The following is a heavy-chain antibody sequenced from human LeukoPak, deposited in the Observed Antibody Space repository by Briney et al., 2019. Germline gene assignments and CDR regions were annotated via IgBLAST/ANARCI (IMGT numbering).Heavy chain of an antibody. J-gene: IGHJ4*02. Sequence: GGSLILSCAASGFTVSSNYMSWVRQAPGKGLEWVSGISGRGASKYYADSVKGRFTISRDNSKNTLYLQMNSLRAEDTAVYYCAKGVVVAPDVTPFDYWGQGTLVTVSS. CDR1: GFTVSSNY. V-gene: IGHV3-23*01. D-gene: IGHD2-2*01. CDR3: AKGVVVAPDVTPFDY. CDR2: ISGRGASK.